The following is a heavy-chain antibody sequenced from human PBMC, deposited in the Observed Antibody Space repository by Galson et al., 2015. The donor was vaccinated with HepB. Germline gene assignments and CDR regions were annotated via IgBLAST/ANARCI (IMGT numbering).Heavy chain of an antibody. D-gene: IGHD3-22*01. Sequence: SLRLSCAASGFTFSSYFMHWVRQAPGKGLEWVALISSDGSNRYYADSVKGRFTISRDNSKNTLYLQMNSLRAEDTAVYYCARDYRAYDGSAYFVYWGQGTLVTVSS. CDR2: ISSDGSNR. CDR1: GFTFSSYF. CDR3: ARDYRAYDGSAYFVY. V-gene: IGHV3-30-3*01. J-gene: IGHJ4*02.